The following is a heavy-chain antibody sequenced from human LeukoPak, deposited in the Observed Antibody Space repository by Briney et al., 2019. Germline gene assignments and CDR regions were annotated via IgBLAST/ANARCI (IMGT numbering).Heavy chain of an antibody. V-gene: IGHV3-33*06. J-gene: IGHJ4*02. D-gene: IGHD4-4*01. CDR2: IWYDGSNK. CDR3: AKDFLPYSKPVDY. CDR1: GFSFKSYG. Sequence: GGSLRLSCAASGFSFKSYGMHWIRQTPGKGLEWVAVIWYDGSNKYYADSVKGRFTISRDNSKNTLYLQMNSLRAEDTAVYYCAKDFLPYSKPVDYWGQGTLVTVSS.